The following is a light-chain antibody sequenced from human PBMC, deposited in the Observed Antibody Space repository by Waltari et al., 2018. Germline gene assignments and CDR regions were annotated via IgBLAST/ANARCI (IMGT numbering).Light chain of an antibody. CDR2: AAS. CDR3: QQYETYSGT. J-gene: IGKJ1*01. CDR1: QFVSSY. Sequence: DIQMTQSPSSLSASIGDRVTISCRASQFVSSYLNWFQQKPGKAPKLLIHAASSLQSGVPSRSSGGGSGTEFTRTISNLQPDDFATYYCQQYETYSGTFGQGTKVEIK. V-gene: IGKV1-16*01.